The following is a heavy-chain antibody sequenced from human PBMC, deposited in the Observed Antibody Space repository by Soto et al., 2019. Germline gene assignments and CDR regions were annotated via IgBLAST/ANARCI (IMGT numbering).Heavy chain of an antibody. CDR3: ARGLSIPIAGLLGY. D-gene: IGHD6-19*01. J-gene: IGHJ4*02. Sequence: EVQLVESGGGLVQPGESLRLSCAASGFTFSSYSMNWVRQAPGKGPEWVAYISSSSRTVYYADSVKGRFTISRDNANSSLRLQMKSLRTEDTAMYFCARGLSIPIAGLLGYWGQGALVTVSS. V-gene: IGHV3-48*01. CDR1: GFTFSSYS. CDR2: ISSSSRTV.